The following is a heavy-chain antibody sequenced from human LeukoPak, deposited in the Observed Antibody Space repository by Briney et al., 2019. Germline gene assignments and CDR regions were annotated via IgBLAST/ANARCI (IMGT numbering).Heavy chain of an antibody. D-gene: IGHD6-19*01. J-gene: IGHJ4*02. V-gene: IGHV1-69*13. CDR2: IIPIFGTA. CDR1: GGTFSSYA. Sequence: ASVKVSCKASGGTFSSYAISWVRQAPGQGLEWMGGIIPIFGTANYAQKFQGRVTITADESTSTAYMELSSLRSEDTAVYYCARDSMGIAVAGYFDYGGQGTLVTVSS. CDR3: ARDSMGIAVAGYFDY.